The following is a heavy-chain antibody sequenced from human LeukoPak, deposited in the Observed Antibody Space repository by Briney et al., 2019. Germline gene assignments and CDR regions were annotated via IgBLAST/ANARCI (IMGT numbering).Heavy chain of an antibody. J-gene: IGHJ2*01. CDR2: INHSGST. CDR3: ARGYRYFDL. CDR1: GVSFSGYY. Sequence: PSETLSLTCAVYGVSFSGYYWSWIRQPPGKGLEWIGEINHSGSTNYNPSLKSRVTISVDTSKNQFSLKLSSVTAADTAVYYCARGYRYFDLWGRGTLVTVSS. V-gene: IGHV4-34*01.